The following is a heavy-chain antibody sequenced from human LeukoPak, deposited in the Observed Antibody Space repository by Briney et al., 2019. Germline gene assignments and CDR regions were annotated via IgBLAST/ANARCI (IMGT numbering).Heavy chain of an antibody. V-gene: IGHV1-2*02. CDR1: GYTFTGYY. Sequence: ASVKVSCKASGYTFTGYYMHWVRQAPGQGLEWMGWINPNSGGTNYAQKFQGRVTMTRDTSISTAYMELSRLRSDDTAVYYCARVSMGPIYYYYYMDVWGKGTTVTISS. CDR3: ARVSMGPIYYYYYMDV. D-gene: IGHD2/OR15-2a*01. J-gene: IGHJ6*03. CDR2: INPNSGGT.